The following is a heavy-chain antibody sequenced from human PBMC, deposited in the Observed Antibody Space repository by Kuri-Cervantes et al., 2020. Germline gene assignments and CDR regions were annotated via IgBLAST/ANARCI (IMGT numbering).Heavy chain of an antibody. Sequence: GESLKISCAASGFSFSDFYMNWVRQAPGKGLEWVSYISSSGSSISYADSLKGRFTIARDNAKKSLYLQMNSLRAEDTAVYYCARESSYAFGIWGQGTTVTVSS. CDR3: ARESSYAFGI. D-gene: IGHD3-10*01. J-gene: IGHJ3*02. CDR1: GFSFSDFY. V-gene: IGHV3-11*01. CDR2: ISSSGSSI.